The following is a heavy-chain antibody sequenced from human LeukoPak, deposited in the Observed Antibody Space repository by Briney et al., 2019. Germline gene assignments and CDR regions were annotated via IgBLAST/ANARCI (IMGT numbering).Heavy chain of an antibody. Sequence: PGGSLRLSYAASGFTFSSYAMSWVRQAPGKGLEWVSAISGSGGNTYYADSVKGRFTISRDNSKNTLYLQMNSLRAEDTAVYYCAKGLTYWAAGTKWFDPWGQGTLVTVSS. CDR2: ISGSGGNT. CDR3: AKGLTYWAAGTKWFDP. D-gene: IGHD6-13*01. J-gene: IGHJ5*02. V-gene: IGHV3-23*01. CDR1: GFTFSSYA.